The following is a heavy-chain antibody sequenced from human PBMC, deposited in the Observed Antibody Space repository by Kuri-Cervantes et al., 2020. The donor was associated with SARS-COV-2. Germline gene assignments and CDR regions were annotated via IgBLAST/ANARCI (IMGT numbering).Heavy chain of an antibody. Sequence: SETLSLTCTVSGGSISSYYWSWIRQPAGKGLEWIGRIYTSGGTNYNPSLKSRVTMSVDTSKNQFSLKLSSVTAADTAVYYCARGRVEYQLLYVFHDYYYGMDVWGQGTTVTVSS. J-gene: IGHJ6*02. D-gene: IGHD2-2*02. V-gene: IGHV4-4*07. CDR2: IYTSGGT. CDR3: ARGRVEYQLLYVFHDYYYGMDV. CDR1: GGSISSYY.